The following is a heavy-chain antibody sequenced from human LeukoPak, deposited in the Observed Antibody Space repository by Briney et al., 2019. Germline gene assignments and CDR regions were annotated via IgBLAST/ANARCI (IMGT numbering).Heavy chain of an antibody. Sequence: PGGSLRLSCAASGFTFSSYAMHWVRQAPGKGLEWVAVISYDGSNKYYADSVKGRFTISRDNSKNTLYLQMNSLRAGDTAVYYCARVGDYYYYYMDVWGKGTTVTVSS. J-gene: IGHJ6*03. V-gene: IGHV3-30*04. CDR1: GFTFSSYA. CDR2: ISYDGSNK. CDR3: ARVGDYYYYYMDV. D-gene: IGHD3-16*01.